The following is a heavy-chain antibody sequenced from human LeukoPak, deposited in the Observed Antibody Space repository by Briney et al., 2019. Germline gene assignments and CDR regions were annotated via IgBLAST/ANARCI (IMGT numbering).Heavy chain of an antibody. V-gene: IGHV4-59*11. Sequence: SETLSLTCTVSGGSISSHYWSWIRQPPGKGLEWIGYIYYSGSTNYNPSLKSRVIISVDTSKNQFSLKLSSVTAADTAVYYCARGLGSYDGFDPWGQGTLVTVSS. CDR3: ARGLGSYDGFDP. CDR2: IYYSGST. D-gene: IGHD5-12*01. CDR1: GGSISSHY. J-gene: IGHJ5*02.